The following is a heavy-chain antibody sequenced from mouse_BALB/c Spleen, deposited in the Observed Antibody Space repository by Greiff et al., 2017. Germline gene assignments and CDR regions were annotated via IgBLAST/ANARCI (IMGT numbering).Heavy chain of an antibody. Sequence: VQLQQSGPELVKPGASVKISCKASGYSFTGYFMNWVMQSHGKSLEWIGRITPYNGDTFYNQKFKGKATLTVDKSSSTAHMELRSLASEDSAVYYCARDYSDAMDYWGQGTSVTVSS. CDR1: GYSFTGYF. CDR3: ARDYSDAMDY. D-gene: IGHD1-1*01. J-gene: IGHJ4*01. CDR2: ITPYNGDT. V-gene: IGHV1-20*02.